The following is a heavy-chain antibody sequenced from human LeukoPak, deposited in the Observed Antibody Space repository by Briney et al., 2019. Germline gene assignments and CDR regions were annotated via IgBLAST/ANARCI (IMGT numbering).Heavy chain of an antibody. V-gene: IGHV3-21*01. CDR1: GFTFSNYS. CDR3: ARDGSDYYYYYYMDV. J-gene: IGHJ6*03. Sequence: GGSLRLSCAGSGFTFSNYSINWVRQAPGKGLEWVSSISPSSHYIYYADSVKGRFTISRDNAKNSLYLQMNSLRAEDTAVYYCARDGSDYYYYYYMDVWGKGTTVTVSS. CDR2: ISPSSHYI.